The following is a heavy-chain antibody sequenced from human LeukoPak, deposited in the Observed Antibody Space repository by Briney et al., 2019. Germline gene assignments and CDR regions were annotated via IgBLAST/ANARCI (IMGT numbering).Heavy chain of an antibody. CDR1: GFTVSGNY. CDR3: AKDGDYDFWSGLYYMDV. V-gene: IGHV3-23*01. CDR2: MSGSGGST. D-gene: IGHD3-3*01. Sequence: PGGSLRLSCTVSGFTVSGNYMHWVRLAPGKGPESVSAMSGSGGSTYYADSVKGRFTISSDNSQNALYLQMNSLRAEDTDVYYCAKDGDYDFWSGLYYMDVWGKGTTVTVSS. J-gene: IGHJ6*03.